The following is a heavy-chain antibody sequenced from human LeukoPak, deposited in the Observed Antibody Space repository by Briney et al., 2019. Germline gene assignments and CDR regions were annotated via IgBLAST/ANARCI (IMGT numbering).Heavy chain of an antibody. CDR2: ISRSSTYI. CDR3: AWSGREDRGYYFGVLYYYQMDV. J-gene: IGHJ6*03. D-gene: IGHD3-22*01. V-gene: IGHV3-21*01. Sequence: GGSLRLSCAASRFTFSTYSMNWVRQAPGKGLEWVSSISRSSTYIYYADSVKGRFTISRDNAENSLYLQMNSLRAEDTAVYYCAWSGREDRGYYFGVLYYYQMDVWGKGTTVTVSS. CDR1: RFTFSTYS.